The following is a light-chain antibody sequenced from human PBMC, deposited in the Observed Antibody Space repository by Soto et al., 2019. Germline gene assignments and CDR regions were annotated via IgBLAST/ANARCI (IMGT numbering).Light chain of an antibody. CDR1: SSDVGGYNY. CDR2: DVS. J-gene: IGLJ1*01. V-gene: IGLV2-8*01. Sequence: QSALTQPPSASGSLGQSVTISCTGTSSDVGGYNYVSWYRLHPGKVPKLLIYDVSHRPSGVSDRFSASKSGNTASLTVSGLQPEDETDYYCVSYAGSNNLIFGTGTKLTVL. CDR3: VSYAGSNNLI.